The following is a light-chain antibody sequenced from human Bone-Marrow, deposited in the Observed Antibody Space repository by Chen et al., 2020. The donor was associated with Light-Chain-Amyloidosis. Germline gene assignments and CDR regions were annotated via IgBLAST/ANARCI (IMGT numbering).Light chain of an antibody. J-gene: IGLJ3*02. CDR3: SSFAAGSTWV. V-gene: IGLV2-23*01. Sequence: QSALPQPASLSGFPGQSITISCTGTNNDVGGHAFVSWYQRHPGKAPKFLIYEDTERASGVSNRFSGSKSGNTASLTISGLQAEDEADYYCSSFAAGSTWVFGGGTSLTVL. CDR2: EDT. CDR1: NNDVGGHAF.